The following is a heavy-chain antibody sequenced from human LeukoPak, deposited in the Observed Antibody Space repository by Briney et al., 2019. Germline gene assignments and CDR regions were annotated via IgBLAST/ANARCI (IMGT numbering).Heavy chain of an antibody. Sequence: SETLSLTCTVSGGSISSYYWSWIRQPPGKGLEWIGYIYYSGSTNYNPSLKSRVTISVDTSKNQFSLKLSSVTAADTAVYYCARGPGIDAFDIWGQGTMVTVSS. J-gene: IGHJ3*02. V-gene: IGHV4-59*01. CDR3: ARGPGIDAFDI. CDR1: GGSISSYY. CDR2: IYYSGST. D-gene: IGHD1-14*01.